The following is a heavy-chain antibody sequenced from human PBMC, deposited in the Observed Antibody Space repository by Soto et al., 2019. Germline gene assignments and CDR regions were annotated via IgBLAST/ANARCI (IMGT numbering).Heavy chain of an antibody. CDR2: INHSGST. Sequence: SETLSLTCAVYGGSFSGYYWSWIRQPPGKGLEWFGEINHSGSTNYNPSLKSRVTISGDTSKNQFSLKLSSVTAADTAVYYCATGVDWDYYYGMDVWGQGTTVTVSS. J-gene: IGHJ6*02. CDR3: ATGVDWDYYYGMDV. CDR1: GGSFSGYY. V-gene: IGHV4-34*01. D-gene: IGHD3-9*01.